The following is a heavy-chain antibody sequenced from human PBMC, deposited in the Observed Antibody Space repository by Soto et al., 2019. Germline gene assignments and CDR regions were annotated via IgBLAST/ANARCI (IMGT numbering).Heavy chain of an antibody. V-gene: IGHV3-30-3*01. CDR1: GFTFSSYA. Sequence: QVQLVESGGGVVQPGRSLRLSCAASGFTFSSYAMHWVRQAPGKGLEWVAVISYDGSNKYYADSVKGRFTISRDNSKNTLYLQMNSLRAEDTAVYYCARSHHYYDSSGCPDYWGQGTLVTVSS. D-gene: IGHD3-22*01. CDR3: ARSHHYYDSSGCPDY. J-gene: IGHJ4*02. CDR2: ISYDGSNK.